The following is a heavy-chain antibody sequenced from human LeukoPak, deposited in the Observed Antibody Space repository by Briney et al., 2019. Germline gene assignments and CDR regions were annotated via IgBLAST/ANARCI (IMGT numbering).Heavy chain of an antibody. CDR2: INPNSGGT. J-gene: IGHJ4*02. D-gene: IGHD3-3*01. V-gene: IGHV1-2*06. CDR3: ARGIDDFWSGYYYYFDY. Sequence: ASVKVSCKASGYIFTGYYMHWVRQAPGQGLEWMGRINPNSGGTNYAQNFQGRVTMTRDTSISTAYMELSRLRSDDTAVYYCARGIDDFWSGYYYYFDYWGQGTLVTVSS. CDR1: GYIFTGYY.